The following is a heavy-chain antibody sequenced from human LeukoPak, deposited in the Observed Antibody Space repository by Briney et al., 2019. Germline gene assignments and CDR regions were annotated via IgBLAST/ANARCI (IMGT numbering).Heavy chain of an antibody. V-gene: IGHV1-2*06. Sequence: ASVEASCKASGYTFTGYYMHWVRQAPGQGLEWMGRINPNSGGTNYAQKFQGRVTMTRDTSISTAYMELSRLRSDDTAVYYCARGSSYYYDSSGYYNFDYWGQGTLVTVSS. CDR1: GYTFTGYY. J-gene: IGHJ4*02. CDR2: INPNSGGT. D-gene: IGHD3-22*01. CDR3: ARGSSYYYDSSGYYNFDY.